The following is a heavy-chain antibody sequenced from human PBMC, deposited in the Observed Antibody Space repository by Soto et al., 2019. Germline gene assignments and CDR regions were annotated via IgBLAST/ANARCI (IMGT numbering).Heavy chain of an antibody. CDR1: GGSISSYY. CDR3: ARQNRNLNWFDP. Sequence: SETLSLTCTVSGGSISSYYWSWIRQPPGKGLEWIGYIYYSGSTNYNPSLKSRVTISVDTSKNQFSLKLSSVTAADTAVYYCARQNRNLNWFDPWGQGTLVTVSS. V-gene: IGHV4-59*08. CDR2: IYYSGST. J-gene: IGHJ5*02.